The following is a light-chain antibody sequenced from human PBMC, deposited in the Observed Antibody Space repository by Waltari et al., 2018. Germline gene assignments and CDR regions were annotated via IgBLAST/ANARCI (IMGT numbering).Light chain of an antibody. J-gene: IGKJ1*01. CDR1: QSVGSSI. CDR2: RAS. CDR3: QQHGTLPAT. V-gene: IGKV3-20*01. Sequence: EIVLTQSPGTASLSPGDRVTLPGRASQSVGSSILAWYQQKPGQAPRLVIYRASRRATCIPDRFSGSGSGTDFSLTISRLEPEDFAVYYCQQHGTLPATFGQGTKVEIK.